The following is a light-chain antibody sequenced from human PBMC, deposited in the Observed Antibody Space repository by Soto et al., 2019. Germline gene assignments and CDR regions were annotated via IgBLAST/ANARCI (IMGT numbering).Light chain of an antibody. V-gene: IGKV3-11*01. CDR2: DAS. J-gene: IGKJ4*01. CDR1: QSVASS. Sequence: PGERPTLSCRASQSVASSLAWYQQKPGQPPRLLIYDASKRAAGIPARYSGSGSGTDFTLTISRLEPEDFAVYYCQQRTNWLTFGGGTKVEIK. CDR3: QQRTNWLT.